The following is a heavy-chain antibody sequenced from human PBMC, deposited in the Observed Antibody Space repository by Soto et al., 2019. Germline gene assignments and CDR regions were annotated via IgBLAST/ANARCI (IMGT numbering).Heavy chain of an antibody. CDR1: GLTFSDYY. CDR2: IRGSGAST. CDR3: AKDYYYDSSGYASPDY. D-gene: IGHD3-22*01. V-gene: IGHV3-23*01. Sequence: GGSLRLSCAASGLTFSDYYMTWVRQVPGKGLEWVSAIRGSGASTYYADSVKGRFTISRDNSNNTLFLQMNSLRVEDTALYYCAKDYYYDSSGYASPDYWGRGTLVTVSS. J-gene: IGHJ4*02.